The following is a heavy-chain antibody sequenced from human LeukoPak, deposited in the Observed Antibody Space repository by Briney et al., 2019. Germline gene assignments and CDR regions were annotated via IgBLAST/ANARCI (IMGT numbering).Heavy chain of an antibody. D-gene: IGHD6-6*01. CDR2: IWYDGSNK. CDR1: GSTFSSYG. Sequence: GGSLRLCCAASGSTFSSYGMHWVRQTPGKGLEWVAVIWYDGSNKYYADSVKGRFTISRDNSKNTLYLQMNSLRAEDTAVYYCARDRAYSSSSLGAYYYYGMDVWGQGTTVTVSS. CDR3: ARDRAYSSSSLGAYYYYGMDV. J-gene: IGHJ6*02. V-gene: IGHV3-33*01.